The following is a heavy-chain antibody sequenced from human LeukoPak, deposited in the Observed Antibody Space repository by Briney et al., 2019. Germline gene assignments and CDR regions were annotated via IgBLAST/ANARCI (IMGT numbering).Heavy chain of an antibody. CDR2: ISSSSSTI. CDR3: ARGGYSYGYDGFYYYYMDV. Sequence: GGSLRLSCAASGFTFSSYSINWVHQAPGKGLEWVSYISSSSSTIYYADSVKGRFTISRDNAKNSLYLQMNSLRAEDTAVYYCARGGYSYGYDGFYYYYMDVWGKGTTVTISS. V-gene: IGHV3-48*04. D-gene: IGHD5-18*01. CDR1: GFTFSSYS. J-gene: IGHJ6*03.